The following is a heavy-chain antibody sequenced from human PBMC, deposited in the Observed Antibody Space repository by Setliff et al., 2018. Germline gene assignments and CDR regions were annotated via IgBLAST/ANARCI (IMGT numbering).Heavy chain of an antibody. J-gene: IGHJ4*02. CDR3: AREIWDFYDDSWSSYSDY. D-gene: IGHD3-3*01. V-gene: IGHV3-7*03. Sequence: PRLSCAASGFSLSNYWMSGVRQAPGKGLEWVADIKQDGSNTYYGDSVKGRFTISRDNAKDSLFLPMNSLTGEDTAMYYCAREIWDFYDDSWSSYSDYWGQGTLVTVSS. CDR2: IKQDGSNT. CDR1: GFSLSNYW.